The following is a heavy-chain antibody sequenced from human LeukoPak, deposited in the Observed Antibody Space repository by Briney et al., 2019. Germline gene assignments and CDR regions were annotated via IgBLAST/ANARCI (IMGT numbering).Heavy chain of an antibody. V-gene: IGHV1-2*02. D-gene: IGHD4-17*01. Sequence: ASVKVSCKASGYTFTGYYMHWVRQAPGQGLEWMGWINPNSGGTNYAQKFQGRVTMTTDTSISTAYMELSRLRSDDTAVYYCARGARCVTNRNWFDPWGQGTLVTVSS. CDR2: INPNSGGT. CDR1: GYTFTGYY. J-gene: IGHJ5*02. CDR3: ARGARCVTNRNWFDP.